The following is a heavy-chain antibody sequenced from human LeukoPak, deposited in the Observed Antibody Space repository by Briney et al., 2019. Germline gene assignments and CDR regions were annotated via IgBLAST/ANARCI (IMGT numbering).Heavy chain of an antibody. J-gene: IGHJ4*02. CDR2: IYTSGST. D-gene: IGHD4-17*01. CDR3: ASLYTYGDYDY. Sequence: SQTLSLTCTVSGGSISSGSYYWSWIRQPAGKGLEWIGRIYTSGSTNYNPSLKSRFTISVDTSKNQFSLKLSSVTAADTAVYYCASLYTYGDYDYWGQGTLVTVSS. CDR1: GGSISSGSYY. V-gene: IGHV4-61*02.